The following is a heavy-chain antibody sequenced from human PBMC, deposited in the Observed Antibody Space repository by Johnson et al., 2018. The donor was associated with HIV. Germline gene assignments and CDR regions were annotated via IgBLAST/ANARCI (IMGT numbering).Heavy chain of an antibody. D-gene: IGHD2-2*01. CDR1: GFTFDDYA. CDR2: VNGGGGST. CDR3: AKEAAMVHGGACDS. Sequence: QLVESGGGVVQPGRSLRLSCAASGFTFDDYAMTWVRQAPGKGLEWVSTVNGGGGSTYYADSVKGRFTISRDNAKNSLYLQMNSLRAEDTALYYCAKEAAMVHGGACDSWGQGTRVTISS. V-gene: IGHV3-43*02. J-gene: IGHJ3*02.